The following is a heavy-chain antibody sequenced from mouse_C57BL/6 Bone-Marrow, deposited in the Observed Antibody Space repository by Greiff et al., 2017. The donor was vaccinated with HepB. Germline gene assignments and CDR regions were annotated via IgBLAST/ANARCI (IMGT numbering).Heavy chain of an antibody. CDR3: ARHGDYDGVGAMDY. CDR1: EYEFPSHD. CDR2: INSDGGST. J-gene: IGHJ4*01. V-gene: IGHV5-2*01. D-gene: IGHD2-4*01. Sequence: VQLQQSGGGLVQPGESLKLSCESHEYEFPSHDMSWVRKTPEKRLELVAAINSDGGSTYYPDTMERRFIISRDNTKKTLYLQMSSLRSEDTALYYCARHGDYDGVGAMDYWGQGTSVTVSS.